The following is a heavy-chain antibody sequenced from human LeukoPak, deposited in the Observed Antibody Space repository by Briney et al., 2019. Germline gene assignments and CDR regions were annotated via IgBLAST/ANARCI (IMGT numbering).Heavy chain of an antibody. CDR3: ARAAFDSIGYYLFDY. CDR1: GFTFSSYS. J-gene: IGHJ4*02. CDR2: ISSTNSTI. V-gene: IGHV3-48*02. D-gene: IGHD3-22*01. Sequence: GSLRLSCGASGFTFSSYSMNWVRQAPGKGLEWVSYISSTNSTIYYADSVKGRFTISRDNANNSLSLQMNSLRDEDTAVYSCARAAFDSIGYYLFDYWGQGTLVTVSS.